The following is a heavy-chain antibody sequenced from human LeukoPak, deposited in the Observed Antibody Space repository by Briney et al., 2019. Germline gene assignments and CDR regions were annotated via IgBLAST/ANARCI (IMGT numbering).Heavy chain of an antibody. V-gene: IGHV3-48*01. J-gene: IGHJ4*02. Sequence: GGSLRLSCAASGFTFNSYTMNWVRQAPGKGLEWVSYIVSHGRAIYYADSVEGRFTISRDNSKNTLYLQMNSLRAEDTAVYYCAKSVAGFFDYWGQGTLVTVSS. CDR2: IVSHGRAI. D-gene: IGHD6-19*01. CDR1: GFTFNSYT. CDR3: AKSVAGFFDY.